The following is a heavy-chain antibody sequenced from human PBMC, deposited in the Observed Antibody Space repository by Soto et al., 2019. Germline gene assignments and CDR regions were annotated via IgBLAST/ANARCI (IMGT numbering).Heavy chain of an antibody. CDR1: GFAFSSYS. V-gene: IGHV3-48*01. J-gene: IGHJ4*02. Sequence: GVSLRLSGAASGFAFSSYSMNWVRQAPGKGLEWISYISTNSSSIYYADFVKGRFTISRDNAKNSLFLQMNSLSAEDTAVYYCARKGVAFDYWGQGALVTVSS. CDR2: ISTNSSSI. D-gene: IGHD3-3*01. CDR3: ARKGVAFDY.